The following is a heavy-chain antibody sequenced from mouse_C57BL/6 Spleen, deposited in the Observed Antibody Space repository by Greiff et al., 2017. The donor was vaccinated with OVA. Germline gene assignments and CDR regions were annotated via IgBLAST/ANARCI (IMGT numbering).Heavy chain of an antibody. Sequence: EVQLQQSGPGLVKPSQSLSLTCSVTGYSITSGYYWNWIRQFPGNKLEWMGYISYDGSNNYNPSLKNRISITRDTSKNQFFLKLNSVTTEDTATYYCARDYYGSSLHWYFDVWGTGTTVTVSS. CDR2: ISYDGSN. D-gene: IGHD1-1*01. J-gene: IGHJ1*03. CDR3: ARDYYGSSLHWYFDV. V-gene: IGHV3-6*01. CDR1: GYSITSGYY.